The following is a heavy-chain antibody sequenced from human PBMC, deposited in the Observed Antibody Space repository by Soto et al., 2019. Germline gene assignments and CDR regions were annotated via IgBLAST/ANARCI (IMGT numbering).Heavy chain of an antibody. J-gene: IGHJ5*02. D-gene: IGHD3-3*01. CDR3: ATRITVFGLLIPPFDP. CDR1: GGSVRSSGYY. Sequence: SETLSLTCTVSGGSVRSSGYYWAWIRQPPGKGLEWIGSLYSSGKTYRNPSLKSRVTMSDDTSKNQFSLRLSSVTAADTAIYYCATRITVFGLLIPPFDPWGQGTQVTVSS. V-gene: IGHV4-39*01. CDR2: LYSSGKT.